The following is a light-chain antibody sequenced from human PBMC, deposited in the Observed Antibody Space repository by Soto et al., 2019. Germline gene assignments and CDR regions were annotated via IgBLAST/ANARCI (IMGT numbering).Light chain of an antibody. Sequence: IELTPPPGPLSLSPRASAILSCRASQSVSSSYLAWYQQKPGQAPGLLIYGASTRATGIPARFSGSGSGTEFTLTISSLQSEDFAVYYCQQYNKWPTFGQGTKVDI. CDR3: QQYNKWPT. CDR2: GAS. J-gene: IGKJ1*01. V-gene: IGKV3D-15*01. CDR1: QSVSSSY.